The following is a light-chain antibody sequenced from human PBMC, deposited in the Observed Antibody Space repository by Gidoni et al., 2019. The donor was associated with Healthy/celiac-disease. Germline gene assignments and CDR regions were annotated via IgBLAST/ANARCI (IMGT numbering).Light chain of an antibody. J-gene: IGKJ2*02. V-gene: IGKV1-39*01. CDR1: QSISSY. Sequence: DIQMTQSPSSLSASVGDRVTITCRGSQSISSYLNWYQQKPGKAPKLLLYAASSLQSGVPSRFSGSGSGTDFTLTISILQPEDFATYYCQQSYSTLSCTFGQGTKLEIK. CDR2: AAS. CDR3: QQSYSTLSCT.